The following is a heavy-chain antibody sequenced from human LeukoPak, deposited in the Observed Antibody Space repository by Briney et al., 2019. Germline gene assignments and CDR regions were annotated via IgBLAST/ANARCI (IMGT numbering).Heavy chain of an antibody. CDR2: ISASGGST. V-gene: IGHV3-23*01. CDR1: GFTFSSYA. D-gene: IGHD3-22*01. Sequence: PGGSLRLSCAGSGFTFSSYAMSWFRLAPGKGLEWVSGISASGGSTYYADSVKGRITISRDNSKNTLYLQMNSLRVADTAVYYCARATFYYGSSGHDAFEIWGQGTMVAASS. CDR3: ARATFYYGSSGHDAFEI. J-gene: IGHJ3*02.